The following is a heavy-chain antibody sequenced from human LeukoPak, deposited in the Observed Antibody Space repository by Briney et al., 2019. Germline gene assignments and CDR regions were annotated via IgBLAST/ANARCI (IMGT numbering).Heavy chain of an antibody. CDR3: AKDSLRERIVGSTTRGVNDY. J-gene: IGHJ4*01. CDR2: IRYGGRNK. CDR1: RFTFRSYD. V-gene: IGHV3-30*02. Sequence: GGSLRLSCAASRFTFRSYDMHWVRQAPGKGLEWVAFIRYGGRNKYYADSVKGRFSITRDNSKNTLYLQMDSLRAEDTAVYYCAKDSLRERIVGSTTRGVNDYWGHGALVTVSS. D-gene: IGHD1-26*01.